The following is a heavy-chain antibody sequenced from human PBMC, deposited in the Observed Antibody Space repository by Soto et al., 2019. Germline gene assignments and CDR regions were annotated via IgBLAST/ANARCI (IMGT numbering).Heavy chain of an antibody. Sequence: SETLSLTCTVSGGSISSYYWSWIRQPQGKGLEWIGYIYYSGSTNYTPSLKSRVTISVDTSKNQFSLKLSSVTAADTAVYYCARDLAVADPRVYYYGMDVWGQGTTVT. D-gene: IGHD6-19*01. CDR2: IYYSGST. CDR1: GGSISSYY. V-gene: IGHV4-59*01. CDR3: ARDLAVADPRVYYYGMDV. J-gene: IGHJ6*02.